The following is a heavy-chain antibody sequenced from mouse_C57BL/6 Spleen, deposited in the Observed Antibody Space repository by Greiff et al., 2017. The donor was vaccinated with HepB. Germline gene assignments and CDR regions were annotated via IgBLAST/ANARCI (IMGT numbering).Heavy chain of an antibody. CDR3: ARWAVVAYYFDY. V-gene: IGHV1-80*01. CDR1: GYAFSSYW. D-gene: IGHD1-1*01. CDR2: IYPGDGDT. Sequence: VQLQESGAELVKPGASVKISCKASGYAFSSYWMNWVKQRPGKGLEWIGQIYPGDGDTNYNGKFKGKATLTADKSSSTAYMQLSSLTSEDSAVYFCARWAVVAYYFDYWGQGTTLTVSS. J-gene: IGHJ2*01.